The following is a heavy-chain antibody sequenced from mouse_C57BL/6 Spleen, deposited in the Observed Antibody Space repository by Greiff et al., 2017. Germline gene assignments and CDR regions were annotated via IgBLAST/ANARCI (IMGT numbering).Heavy chain of an antibody. Sequence: QVQLQQPGAELVRPGSSVKLSCKASGYTFTSYWMHWVKQRPIQGLEWIGNIDPSDSETHYNQKFKDKATLTVDKSSSTAYMQLSSLTSEDSAVYYCARGDYGSREYYYAMGCWGQGTSVTVSS. J-gene: IGHJ4*01. V-gene: IGHV1-52*01. D-gene: IGHD1-1*01. CDR2: IDPSDSET. CDR1: GYTFTSYW. CDR3: ARGDYGSREYYYAMGC.